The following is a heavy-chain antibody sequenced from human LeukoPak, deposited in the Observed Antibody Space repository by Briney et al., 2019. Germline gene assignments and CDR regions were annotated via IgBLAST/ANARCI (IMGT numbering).Heavy chain of an antibody. Sequence: SETLSLTCTVSGYSISSGYYWGWIRQPPGKGLEWIGSIYHSGSTYYNPSLKSRVTISVDTSKNQFSLKLSSVTAADTAVYYCARAARGYSYGYRTTVRTWGAFDIWGQGTMVTVSS. CDR2: IYHSGST. CDR3: ARAARGYSYGYRTTVRTWGAFDI. V-gene: IGHV4-38-2*02. CDR1: GYSISSGYY. D-gene: IGHD5-18*01. J-gene: IGHJ3*02.